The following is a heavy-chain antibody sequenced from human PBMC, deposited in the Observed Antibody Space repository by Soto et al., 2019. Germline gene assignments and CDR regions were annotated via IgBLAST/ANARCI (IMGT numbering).Heavy chain of an antibody. CDR1: GFTFSPFW. D-gene: IGHD4-4*01. CDR3: ASGSNHFNY. Sequence: EVQLVESGGGLVQPGGSLRLSCAASGFTFSPFWMHWVRQVPGKGPVWVSRINSDENSTSYADSVKGRFTISRDNAKNTRYLQMHRLTAEDTAVYNCASGSNHFNYWGPGFLVSVSS. J-gene: IGHJ4*02. CDR2: INSDENST. V-gene: IGHV3-74*01.